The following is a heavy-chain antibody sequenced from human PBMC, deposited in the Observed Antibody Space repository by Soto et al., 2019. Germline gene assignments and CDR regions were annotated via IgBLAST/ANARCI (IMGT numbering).Heavy chain of an antibody. CDR3: ARYGRGSSSSFDY. CDR1: GGSISSSSFY. Sequence: QLQLQESGPGLVKPSETLSLTCTVSGGSISSSSFYWGWIRQPPGKGLEWIGSIYYAGSTYHNPSLKSRLTISVDTSKNQFSLKLSSVTAADTAVYYCARYGRGSSSSFDYWGQGTLVTVSS. D-gene: IGHD6-6*01. J-gene: IGHJ4*02. V-gene: IGHV4-39*01. CDR2: IYYAGST.